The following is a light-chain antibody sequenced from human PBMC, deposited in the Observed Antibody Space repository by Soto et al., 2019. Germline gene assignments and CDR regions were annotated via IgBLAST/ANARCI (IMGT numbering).Light chain of an antibody. Sequence: EIVLTQSPGTLSLSPGERATLSCRASQSLNSFYLAWYQQKPGQAPRLLIYGSSNRATGIPDRFSGSGSGTDLPLTISRLDPEDFAVYYCQQYDISPRTFGQGTKVEVK. CDR3: QQYDISPRT. V-gene: IGKV3-20*01. J-gene: IGKJ1*01. CDR1: QSLNSFY. CDR2: GSS.